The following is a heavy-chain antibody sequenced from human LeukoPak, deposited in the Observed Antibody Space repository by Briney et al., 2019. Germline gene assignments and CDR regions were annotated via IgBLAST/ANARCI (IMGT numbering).Heavy chain of an antibody. Sequence: SETLSLTCTVSGDSISDDYYTWMRQPAGKGLEWIGRIHSGGTTNYNPSLMSRVTLTIDKSKKHISLRLTSVTAADTALYYCARDNGSGYTKGYEHYYYYLDVWGKGTTVTVSS. V-gene: IGHV4-4*07. J-gene: IGHJ6*03. CDR2: IHSGGTT. CDR3: ARDNGSGYTKGYEHYYYYLDV. D-gene: IGHD3-3*02. CDR1: GDSISDDY.